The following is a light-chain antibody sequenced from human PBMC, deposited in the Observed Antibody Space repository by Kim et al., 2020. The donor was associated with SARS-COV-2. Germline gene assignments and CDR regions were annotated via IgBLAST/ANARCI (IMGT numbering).Light chain of an antibody. J-gene: IGKJ3*01. CDR1: QSVSSY. CDR3: HQRGNWPLT. CDR2: DAS. Sequence: EIVLTQSPATLSLSPGERATLSCRASQSVSSYVAWYQQKPGQAPRLLIYDASNRATGIPARFGGSGSGTDFTLTISSLEPEDFAVYYCHQRGNWPLTFGPGTKVDIK. V-gene: IGKV3-11*01.